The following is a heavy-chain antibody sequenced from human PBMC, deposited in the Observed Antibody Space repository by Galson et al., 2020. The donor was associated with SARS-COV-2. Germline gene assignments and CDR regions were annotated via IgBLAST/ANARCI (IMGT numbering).Heavy chain of an antibody. J-gene: IGHJ3*02. V-gene: IGHV4-59*01. CDR2: ISYSGIT. Sequence: SETLSLTCTVSGGSISTYYWSWVRQPPGPGLEWIGYISYSGITNYNPSLKSRVTVLVDASKNQFSLNLSSVTAADTAVYYCARTLLFWGDAFDIWGQGTMVTVSS. CDR3: ARTLLFWGDAFDI. D-gene: IGHD7-27*01. CDR1: GGSISTYY.